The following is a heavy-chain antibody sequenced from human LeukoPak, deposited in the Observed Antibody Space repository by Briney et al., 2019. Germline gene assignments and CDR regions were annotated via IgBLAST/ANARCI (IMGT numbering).Heavy chain of an antibody. CDR2: INPSGGGT. Sequence: ASVKVSCKASGYTFTSYYMHWVRQAPGQGLEWMGIINPSGGGTSYAQKFQGRVTLTRDTSTSTVYMELSSLRSEDTAVYYCARSSTLGNYFDYWGQGTLVTVSS. CDR3: ARSSTLGNYFDY. V-gene: IGHV1-46*01. CDR1: GYTFTSYY. J-gene: IGHJ4*02. D-gene: IGHD6-13*01.